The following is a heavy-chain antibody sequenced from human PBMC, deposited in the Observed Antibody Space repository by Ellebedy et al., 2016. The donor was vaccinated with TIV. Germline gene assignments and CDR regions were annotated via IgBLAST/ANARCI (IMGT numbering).Heavy chain of an antibody. Sequence: SETLSLTXSVSGDSMRRHYWTWIRQSPGKGLEWIGDVFYSGSTNYNPSLKGRVTISVDKSKNQFSLDVKSVTAADTAVYFCARGPPLGSSGWHFFDYWGQGTLVTVSS. CDR1: GDSMRRHY. CDR3: ARGPPLGSSGWHFFDY. D-gene: IGHD6-19*01. J-gene: IGHJ4*02. CDR2: VFYSGST. V-gene: IGHV4-59*11.